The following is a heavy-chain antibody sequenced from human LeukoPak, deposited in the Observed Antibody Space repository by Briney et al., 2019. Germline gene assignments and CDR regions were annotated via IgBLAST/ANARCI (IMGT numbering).Heavy chain of an antibody. CDR1: GFTFSSYG. V-gene: IGHV3-30*18. J-gene: IGHJ6*04. CDR3: VKGRMVRGVTYYYYGMDV. CDR2: ISYDGSNK. D-gene: IGHD3-10*01. Sequence: PGGSLRLSCAASGFTFSSYGMHWVRQAPGKGLEWVAVISYDGSNKYYADSVKGRFTISRDNSKNTLYLQMSSLRAEDTAVYYCVKGRMVRGVTYYYYGMDVWGKGTTVTVSS.